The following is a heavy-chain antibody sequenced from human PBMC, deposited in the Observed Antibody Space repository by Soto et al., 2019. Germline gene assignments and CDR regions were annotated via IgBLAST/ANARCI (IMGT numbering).Heavy chain of an antibody. CDR1: GGTFSRYA. Sequence: QVQLVQSGAEVKKPGSSVKVSCKASGGTFSRYAISWVRQAPGQGLEWMGGMIPIFGSAKYAQKFQGRVTITADESTSTAYMELSSLKSEDTAVYYCARAPKGYSGHEEVRPYGLDVWGQGTTVTVSS. V-gene: IGHV1-69*12. J-gene: IGHJ6*02. D-gene: IGHD5-12*01. CDR2: MIPIFGSA. CDR3: ARAPKGYSGHEEVRPYGLDV.